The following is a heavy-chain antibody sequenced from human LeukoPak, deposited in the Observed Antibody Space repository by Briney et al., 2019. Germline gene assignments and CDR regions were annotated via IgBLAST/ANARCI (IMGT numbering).Heavy chain of an antibody. J-gene: IGHJ4*02. CDR1: GFTFSSYG. CDR3: AGAHDYFEY. CDR2: IWYDGSNK. Sequence: PGRSLRLSCAASGFTFSSYGMHWVRQAPGKGLEWVAVIWYDGSNKYYADSVKGRFTISRDNSKNTLYLQMNSLRAEDTAVYYCAGAHDYFEYWGQGTLVAVSS. V-gene: IGHV3-33*01.